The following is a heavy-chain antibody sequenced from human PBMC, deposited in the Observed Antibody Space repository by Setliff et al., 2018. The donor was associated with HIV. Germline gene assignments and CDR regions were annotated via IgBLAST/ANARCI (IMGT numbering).Heavy chain of an antibody. V-gene: IGHV4-39*07. Sequence: SETLSLTCIVSGGSISSSSYYWGWIRQPPGKGLEWIGSIDYTGKTHYNPSLKGRVTISVDTSKNQFSLKLSSVTAADTAVYYCAREGLAVAGLSWFDPWGQGTLVTVSS. CDR1: GGSISSSSYY. CDR3: AREGLAVAGLSWFDP. D-gene: IGHD6-19*01. CDR2: IDYTGKT. J-gene: IGHJ5*02.